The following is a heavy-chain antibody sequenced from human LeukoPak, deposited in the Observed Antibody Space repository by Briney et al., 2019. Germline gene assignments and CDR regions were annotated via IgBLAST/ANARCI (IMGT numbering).Heavy chain of an antibody. CDR3: ATQRGSYLWGTDFDY. Sequence: ASAKVSCKASGYTFTGYYMHWVRQAPGQGLEWMGWINPNSDDTKYAQKFQGRVTMTRDTSISTAYMELSRLRSDDTAVYYCATQRGSYLWGTDFDYWGQGTLVTVSS. CDR2: INPNSDDT. V-gene: IGHV1-2*02. D-gene: IGHD3-16*01. CDR1: GYTFTGYY. J-gene: IGHJ4*02.